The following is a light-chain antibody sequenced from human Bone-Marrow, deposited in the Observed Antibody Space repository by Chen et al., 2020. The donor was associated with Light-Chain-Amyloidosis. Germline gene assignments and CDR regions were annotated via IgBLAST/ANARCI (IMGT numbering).Light chain of an antibody. CDR3: SSYTSSSTLEV. J-gene: IGLJ2*01. CDR2: DVS. V-gene: IGLV2-14*03. CDR1: SSDVGGYNY. Sequence: QSALTQPASVSGSPGQPITFSCTGTSSDVGGYNYVSWYQQHPGKAPKLMIYDVSNRPSGVTNRFSGSKSGNTASLTISGLQAEDEDDYYCSSYTSSSTLEVFGGGTKLTVL.